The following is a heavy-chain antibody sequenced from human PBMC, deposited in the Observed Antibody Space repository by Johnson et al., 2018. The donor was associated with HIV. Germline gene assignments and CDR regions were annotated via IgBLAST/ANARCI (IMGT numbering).Heavy chain of an antibody. D-gene: IGHD3-3*01. CDR1: GFTFSGYA. CDR3: AKPYYDFWGGYDEYNALDI. CDR2: IWYDGSNK. Sequence: QVQLVESGGGVVQPGKSLRLSCAASGFTFSGYAIHWVRQAPGKGLEWVAVIWYDGSNKYYADSVKGRFTISRDNSKNTIYLQMNRLRVEDTAVYYCAKPYYDFWGGYDEYNALDIWGQGTLVTVSS. J-gene: IGHJ3*02. V-gene: IGHV3-33*06.